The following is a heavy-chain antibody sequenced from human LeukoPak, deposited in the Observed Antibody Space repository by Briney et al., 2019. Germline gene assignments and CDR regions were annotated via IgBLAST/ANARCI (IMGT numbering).Heavy chain of an antibody. CDR3: AGHGGSWTFDY. D-gene: IGHD6-13*01. CDR1: GRSIGSYY. V-gene: IGHV4-59*08. Sequence: SETLSLTCTISGRSIGSYYWTCIRQPPGEGLEWIGYIDYSGSTNYNPSCKSRVTRSVDTSNSQFSLKLSSVTAAATAVYFCAGHGGSWTFDYWGQGTLVTVSS. CDR2: IDYSGST. J-gene: IGHJ4*02.